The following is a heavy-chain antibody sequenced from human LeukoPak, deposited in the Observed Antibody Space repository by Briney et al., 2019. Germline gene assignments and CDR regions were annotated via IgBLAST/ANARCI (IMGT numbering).Heavy chain of an antibody. V-gene: IGHV3-7*03. CDR2: IKRDGSET. CDR3: ASLDTAMVTWRDN. J-gene: IGHJ4*02. D-gene: IGHD5-18*01. CDR1: GLTFSSYA. Sequence: GASLRLSCAASGLTFSSYAMSWVRQAPGKGLEWVANIKRDGSETYYVNSVKGRFTISRDNAKNSLFLQMNSLRVEDTAVYYCASLDTAMVTWRDNWGQGTLVTVSS.